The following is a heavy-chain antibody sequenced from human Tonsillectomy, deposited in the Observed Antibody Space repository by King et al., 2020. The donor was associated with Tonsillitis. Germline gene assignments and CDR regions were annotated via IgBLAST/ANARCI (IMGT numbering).Heavy chain of an antibody. CDR2: IYGGGAT. Sequence: VQLVESGGGLVQPGGSRRLSCAVSGFTITDNYMSWVRQAPGKGLDGVAVIYGGGATFYADSVKGRFTISKSNGKNTLYLQMKSLTADDTAMYYCARDLNFGDYNHYYGMDVWGQGTTVIVSS. V-gene: IGHV3-53*04. CDR3: ARDLNFGDYNHYYGMDV. CDR1: GFTITDNY. J-gene: IGHJ6*02. D-gene: IGHD4-17*01.